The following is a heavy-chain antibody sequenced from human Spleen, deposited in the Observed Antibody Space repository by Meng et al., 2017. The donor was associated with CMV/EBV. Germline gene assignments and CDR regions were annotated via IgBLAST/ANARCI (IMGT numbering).Heavy chain of an antibody. V-gene: IGHV4-61*01. D-gene: IGHD6-6*01. Sequence: SGGSVSIGSSYWSWIRQPPGKGLEWIGYIYYSGSTNYTPSLKSRVTVSVDTSKNQFSLKLSSVTAADTAVYYCARGWGYSSSFLDYWGRGTLVTVSS. J-gene: IGHJ4*02. CDR2: IYYSGST. CDR1: GGSVSIGSSY. CDR3: ARGWGYSSSFLDY.